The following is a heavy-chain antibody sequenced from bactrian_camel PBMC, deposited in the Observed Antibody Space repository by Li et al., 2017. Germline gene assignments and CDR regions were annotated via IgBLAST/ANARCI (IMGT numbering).Heavy chain of an antibody. D-gene: IGHD5*01. CDR3: AADRLFPSHPNR. J-gene: IGHJ4*01. Sequence: HVQLVESGGGLVQPGGSLRLSCAASGYTANMNCMAWFRQAPGNEREAVAAICTGDGRAYYHDSENDSGKGRFTISRDNAKNTLYLQMDSLKTEDTAVYYCAADRLFPSHPNRWGQGTQVTVS. CDR1: GYTANMNC. CDR2: ICTGDGRA. V-gene: IGHV3S1*01.